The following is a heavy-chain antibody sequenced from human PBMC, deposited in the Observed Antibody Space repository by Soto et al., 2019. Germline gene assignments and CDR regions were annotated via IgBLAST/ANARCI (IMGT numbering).Heavy chain of an antibody. V-gene: IGHV4-59*01. D-gene: IGHD6-13*01. CDR3: ARAGTSSWYGYFDY. CDR2: IYYSGST. J-gene: IGHJ4*02. Sequence: SETLSLTCTVSGGSINTYYWSWIQQPPGRGLEWIGYIYYSGSTNYNPSLKRRLALSVHTSKNQFSLNLSSVTTADTAVYYCARAGTSSWYGYFDYWGQGAQVTVSS. CDR1: GGSINTYY.